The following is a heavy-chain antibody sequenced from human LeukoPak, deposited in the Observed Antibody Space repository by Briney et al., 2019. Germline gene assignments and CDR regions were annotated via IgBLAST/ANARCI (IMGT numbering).Heavy chain of an antibody. J-gene: IGHJ3*02. CDR2: ISAYNGNT. D-gene: IGHD2-15*01. Sequence: ASVKVSCKASGYTFTCYGISWVRQAPGQGLEWMGWISAYNGNTNYAQKLQGRVTMTTDTSTSTAYMELRSLRSDDTAVYYCARPHTRYCSGGSCRRPFDIWGQGTMVTVSS. CDR3: ARPHTRYCSGGSCRRPFDI. CDR1: GYTFTCYG. V-gene: IGHV1-18*01.